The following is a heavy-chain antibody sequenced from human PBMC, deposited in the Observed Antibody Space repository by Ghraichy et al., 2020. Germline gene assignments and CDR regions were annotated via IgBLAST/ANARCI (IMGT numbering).Heavy chain of an antibody. Sequence: SETLSLTCSVSGGSISSYFWSWIRQPAGKGLEWVGRIYASGRTTYNPSLKSRVSMSLDTSKNQFSLSLSSVSAADTTVYYCARSKAGVSLDYWGQGTLVTVSS. J-gene: IGHJ4*02. D-gene: IGHD2-8*01. CDR1: GGSISSYF. CDR2: IYASGRT. V-gene: IGHV4-4*07. CDR3: ARSKAGVSLDY.